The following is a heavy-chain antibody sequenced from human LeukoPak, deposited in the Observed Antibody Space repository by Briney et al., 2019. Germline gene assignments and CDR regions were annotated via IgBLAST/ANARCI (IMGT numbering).Heavy chain of an antibody. Sequence: ASVKVSCKASGYTFTSYYMHWVRQAPGQGLEWMGIINPSGGSTSYAQKFQGRVTMTRDTSTSTVYMELSSLRSEDTPVYYCARDNYDSSGYYYIDYWGQGTLVTVSS. CDR2: INPSGGST. J-gene: IGHJ4*02. CDR1: GYTFTSYY. D-gene: IGHD3-22*01. CDR3: ARDNYDSSGYYYIDY. V-gene: IGHV1-46*01.